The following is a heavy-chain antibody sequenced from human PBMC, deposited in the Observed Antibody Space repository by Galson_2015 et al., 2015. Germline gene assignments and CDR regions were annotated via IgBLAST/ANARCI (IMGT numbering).Heavy chain of an antibody. V-gene: IGHV3-30*03. CDR3: ARSLQDYYDSRAFYY. CDR2: ISHDGSYK. J-gene: IGHJ4*02. CDR1: GFTFSSYY. D-gene: IGHD3-22*01. Sequence: SLRLSCAASGFTFSSYYMHWVRQAPGKGLEWVAVISHDGSYKYYADSVEGRFTISRDNSKNTLYLQMNSLRAEDTAVYYCARSLQDYYDSRAFYYWGQGTLVTVSS.